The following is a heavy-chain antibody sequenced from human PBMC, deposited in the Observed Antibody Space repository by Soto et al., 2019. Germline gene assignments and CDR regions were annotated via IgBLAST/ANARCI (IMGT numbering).Heavy chain of an antibody. CDR3: AREKLGTAMVPSLIAYFDY. V-gene: IGHV3-33*01. J-gene: IGHJ4*02. Sequence: GGSLRLSCAASGFTFSSYGMHWVRQAPGKGLEWVAVIWYDGSNKYYADSVKGRFTISRDNSKNTLYLQMNSLRAEDTAVYYCAREKLGTAMVPSLIAYFDYWGQGTLVTVSS. CDR2: IWYDGSNK. CDR1: GFTFSSYG. D-gene: IGHD5-18*01.